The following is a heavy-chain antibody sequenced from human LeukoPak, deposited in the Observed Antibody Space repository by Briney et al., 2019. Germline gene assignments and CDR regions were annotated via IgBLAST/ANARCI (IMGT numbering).Heavy chain of an antibody. CDR3: ARGGGYCGGDCYDFDY. CDR1: GYTFTGYY. V-gene: IGHV1-2*06. Sequence: GASVKVSCKASGYTFTGYYMHWVRQAPGQGLEWMGRTNPNSGGTNYAQKFQGRVTMTRDTSISTAYMELSRLRSDDTAVYYCARGGGYCGGDCYDFDYWGQGTLVTVSS. J-gene: IGHJ4*02. CDR2: TNPNSGGT. D-gene: IGHD2-21*02.